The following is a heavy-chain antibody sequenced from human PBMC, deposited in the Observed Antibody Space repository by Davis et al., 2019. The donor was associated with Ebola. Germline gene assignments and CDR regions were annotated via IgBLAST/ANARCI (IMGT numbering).Heavy chain of an antibody. CDR1: GFTFSGSA. J-gene: IGHJ6*02. V-gene: IGHV3-73*01. CDR3: TSTRRYYDFWSGYYYYYGMDV. Sequence: GESLKISCAASGFTFSGSAMHWVRQASGKGLEWVGRIRSKANSYATAYAVSVKGRFTISRDDSKSIAYLQMNSLKTEDTAVYYCTSTRRYYDFWSGYYYYYGMDVWGQGTTVTVSS. CDR2: IRSKANSYAT. D-gene: IGHD3-3*01.